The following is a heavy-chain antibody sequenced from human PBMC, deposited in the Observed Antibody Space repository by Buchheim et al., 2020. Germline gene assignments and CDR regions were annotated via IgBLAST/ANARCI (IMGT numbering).Heavy chain of an antibody. CDR2: IYPSDSDA. Sequence: EVQLVQSGAEVKKPGESLKISCQASGYTFTKSWIGWVRQVPGKGLEWMGVIYPSDSDARYSPSLQGQVTISVDRSITPAYLQWNSLRASDTATYFCTRQPMVRGVGRFDHWGQGT. D-gene: IGHD3-10*01. CDR1: GYTFTKSW. V-gene: IGHV5-51*01. J-gene: IGHJ5*02. CDR3: TRQPMVRGVGRFDH.